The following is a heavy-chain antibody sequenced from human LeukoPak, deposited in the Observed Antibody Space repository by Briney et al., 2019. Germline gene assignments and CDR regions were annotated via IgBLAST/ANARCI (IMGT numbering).Heavy chain of an antibody. V-gene: IGHV3-7*01. CDR2: IKHVGSEG. J-gene: IGHJ4*02. Sequence: PGGSLRLSLAASGFTFSNYWMTWVPQAPGKGLKWGATIKHVGSEGDYLDSVNDRFTIARDNAKSAMWLQMNSLRDEDTAVYYCARDQTPFYWGQGSLVTVSS. D-gene: IGHD2-15*01. CDR1: GFTFSNYW. CDR3: ARDQTPFY.